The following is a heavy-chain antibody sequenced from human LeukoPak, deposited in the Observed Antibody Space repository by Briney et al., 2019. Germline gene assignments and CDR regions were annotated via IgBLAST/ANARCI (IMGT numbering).Heavy chain of an antibody. CDR2: IYWDDDK. Sequence: SGPTLVKPTQTLTLTCTFSGFSFSSSGVGVGWIRQPPGKALEWLAIIYWDDDKRYSPSLKSRLTITKDTSKNQVVLTMTHMDPVDTATYYCAHRLGYCTTTSCYVDWFDPWGQGTLVTVSS. J-gene: IGHJ5*02. V-gene: IGHV2-5*02. D-gene: IGHD2-2*01. CDR3: AHRLGYCTTTSCYVDWFDP. CDR1: GFSFSSSGVG.